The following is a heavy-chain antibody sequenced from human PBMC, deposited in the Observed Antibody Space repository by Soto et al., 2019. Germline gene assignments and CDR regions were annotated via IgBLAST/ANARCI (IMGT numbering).Heavy chain of an antibody. V-gene: IGHV4-59*01. CDR3: ASLNLRYFVDY. Sequence: TSETLSLTCTVSGGSISSYYWSWIRQPPGKGLEWIGYIYYSGSTNYNPSLKSRVTISVDTSKNQFSLKLSSVTAADTAVYYCASLNLRYFVDYWGQGTLVTVSS. J-gene: IGHJ4*02. CDR1: GGSISSYY. CDR2: IYYSGST. D-gene: IGHD3-9*01.